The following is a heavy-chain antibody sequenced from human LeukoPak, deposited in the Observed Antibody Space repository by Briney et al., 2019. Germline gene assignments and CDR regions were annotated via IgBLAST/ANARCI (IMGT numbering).Heavy chain of an antibody. D-gene: IGHD5/OR15-5a*01. CDR3: ARGVAKRDY. CDR1: GGTFSSYA. CDR2: IIPILGIA. V-gene: IGHV1-69*04. J-gene: IGHJ4*02. Sequence: SVKVSCKASGGTFSSYAISWVRQAPGQGLEWMGRIIPILGIANYAQKFQGRVTITADKSTSTAYMELSSLRSEDTAVYHCARGVAKRDYWGQGTLVTVSS.